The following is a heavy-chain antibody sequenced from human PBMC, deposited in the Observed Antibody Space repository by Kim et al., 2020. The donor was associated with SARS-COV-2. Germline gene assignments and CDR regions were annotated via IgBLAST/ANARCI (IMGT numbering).Heavy chain of an antibody. V-gene: IGHV3-23*01. CDR1: GFTFSNYG. D-gene: IGHD4-17*01. J-gene: IGHJ4*02. CDR2: ISGSGART. Sequence: GGSLRLSCAASGFTFSNYGMSWFRQAPEMGLEWVSSISGSGARTYYADSVKGRFTISRDNSKNTLYLQMNSLRAEDTAVYYCAKTVTTTGRGYWGQGTLVTVSS. CDR3: AKTVTTTGRGY.